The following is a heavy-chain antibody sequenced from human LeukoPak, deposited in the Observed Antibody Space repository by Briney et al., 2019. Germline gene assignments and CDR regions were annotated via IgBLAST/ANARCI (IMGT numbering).Heavy chain of an antibody. Sequence: ASVKVSCKASGYTFTSYAFSWVRQAPGQGLEWMGWINTYNGNTDYAQKLQGRVTMTTDTFTSTAYMELRSLRSDDTAVYYCARHSSHSHFDYWGQGTLVTVSS. V-gene: IGHV1-18*01. D-gene: IGHD3-22*01. CDR1: GYTFTSYA. CDR2: INTYNGNT. J-gene: IGHJ4*02. CDR3: ARHSSHSHFDY.